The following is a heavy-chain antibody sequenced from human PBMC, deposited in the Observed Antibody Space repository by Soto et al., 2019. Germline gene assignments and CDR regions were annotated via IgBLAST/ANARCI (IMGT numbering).Heavy chain of an antibody. D-gene: IGHD3-16*02. Sequence: SETLSVTCTVSGGSIGSSDGNWIRQPPRKGLEWIGYIYYSGSTNYNPSLKSRVTISVDTSKNQFSLKLSSVTAADTAVYYCARAPRYYDYVWGSYRPVAWFDPWGQGTLVTVSS. CDR3: ARAPRYYDYVWGSYRPVAWFDP. J-gene: IGHJ5*02. CDR1: GGSIGSSD. CDR2: IYYSGST. V-gene: IGHV4-59*01.